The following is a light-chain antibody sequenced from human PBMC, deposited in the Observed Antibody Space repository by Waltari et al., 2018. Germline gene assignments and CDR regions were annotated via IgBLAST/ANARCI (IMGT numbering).Light chain of an antibody. V-gene: IGLV1-47*01. J-gene: IGLJ3*02. Sequence: QSVLTQPPSASGTPGQRVTISCSGGSSNIGTNYVYWYQQLPETAPKLLLYRNEQRPPGVPDRFSGSKSGTSAALAISGLRSEDEADYYCATWDDSRSGRMFGGGTKLTVL. CDR2: RNE. CDR1: SSNIGTNY. CDR3: ATWDDSRSGRM.